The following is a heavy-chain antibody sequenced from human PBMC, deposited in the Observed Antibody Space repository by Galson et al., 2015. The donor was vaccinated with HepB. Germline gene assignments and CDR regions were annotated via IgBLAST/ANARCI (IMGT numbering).Heavy chain of an antibody. CDR2: IDPNSSYT. V-gene: IGHV1-2*06. CDR3: ARGTYYYDSVSYPDINWFDP. D-gene: IGHD3-22*01. J-gene: IGHJ5*02. CDR1: GYTFSGYF. Sequence: SVKVSCKVSGYTFSGYFMNWVRQAPGQGLEWMGRIDPNSSYTNFAEKFQGRVTLTRDTSIDIAYMELSSLRFDDTAVYYCARGTYYYDSVSYPDINWFDPWGQGTLVTVSS.